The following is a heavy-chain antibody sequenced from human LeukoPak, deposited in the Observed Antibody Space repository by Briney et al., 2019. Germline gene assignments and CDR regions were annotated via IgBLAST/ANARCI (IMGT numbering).Heavy chain of an antibody. CDR3: ATKQWLAPPPDS. J-gene: IGHJ4*02. CDR2: INTDGTVT. D-gene: IGHD6-19*01. V-gene: IGHV3-74*01. Sequence: GGSLRLSCAASGFTFSKDWMLWVRQAPGKVLESVSRINTDGTVTTYAASVKGRFTVSRDNADNTMFLQMNSVRDEDTAVYYCATKQWLAPPPDSWGQGNPVTVSS. CDR1: GFTFSKDW.